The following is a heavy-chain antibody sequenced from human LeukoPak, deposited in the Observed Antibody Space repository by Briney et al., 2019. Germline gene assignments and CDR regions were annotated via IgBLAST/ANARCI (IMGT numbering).Heavy chain of an antibody. J-gene: IGHJ4*02. D-gene: IGHD3-10*01. CDR1: GYTFTSYD. Sequence: GASVTVSCKASGYTFTSYDINWVRQATGQGLEWMGWMNPNSGNTGYAQKFQGRVTMTRNTSISTAYMELSSLRSEDTAVYYCARGLRRFGELLGYWGQGTLVTVSS. V-gene: IGHV1-8*01. CDR2: MNPNSGNT. CDR3: ARGLRRFGELLGY.